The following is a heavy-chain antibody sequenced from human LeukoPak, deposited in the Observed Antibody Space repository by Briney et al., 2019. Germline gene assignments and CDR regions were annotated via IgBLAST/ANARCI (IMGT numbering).Heavy chain of an antibody. D-gene: IGHD6-13*01. V-gene: IGHV1-69*10. Sequence: SVKVSCKASGGTFSSYAISWVRQAPGQGLEWMGGIIPILGIANYAQKFQGRVTITADKSTSTAYMELSSLRSEDTAVYYCATRRPYSSSWYNYYYYGMDVWGQGTTVTVSS. J-gene: IGHJ6*02. CDR3: ATRRPYSSSWYNYYYYGMDV. CDR2: IIPILGIA. CDR1: GGTFSSYA.